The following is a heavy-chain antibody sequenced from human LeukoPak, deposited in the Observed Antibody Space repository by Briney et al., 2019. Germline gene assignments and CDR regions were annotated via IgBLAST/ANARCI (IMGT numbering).Heavy chain of an antibody. CDR3: ARAHGVTAY. CDR2: ISSNGGST. J-gene: IGHJ4*02. D-gene: IGHD4-11*01. CDR1: GFTFSRYS. V-gene: IGHV3-64*01. Sequence: PGGSLRLSCAASGFTFSRYSMHWVRQAPGKGLGYVSAISSNGGSTYYANSVKGRFTISRDNSKNTLYLQMGSLRAEDMAVYYCARAHGVTAYWGQGTLVTVSS.